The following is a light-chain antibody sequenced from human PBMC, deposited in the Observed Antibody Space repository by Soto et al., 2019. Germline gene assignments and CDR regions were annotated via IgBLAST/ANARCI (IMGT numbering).Light chain of an antibody. V-gene: IGLV2-8*01. J-gene: IGLJ3*02. CDR1: SSDVGGYNY. CDR3: SSYAGSNNLGV. CDR2: EVS. Sequence: QSALTQPPSASGSPGQSVTISCTGTSSDVGGYNYVSWYQQHPGKAPKLTIYEVSKRPSGVPDRFSDSKSGNTASLTVSGLQAEDEADYYCSSYAGSNNLGVFGGGTKVTVL.